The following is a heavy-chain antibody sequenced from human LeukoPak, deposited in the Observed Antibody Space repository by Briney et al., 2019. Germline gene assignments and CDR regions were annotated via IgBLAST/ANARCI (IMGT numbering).Heavy chain of an antibody. V-gene: IGHV3-48*04. D-gene: IGHD3-10*02. CDR2: ISSSGGTI. CDR1: GFILSIYS. CDR3: AELGITMIGGV. J-gene: IGHJ6*04. Sequence: GGSLRLSCATSGFILSIYSMNWVRQAPGKGLEWVSYISSSGGTIYYADSVKGRFTISRDNAKNSLYLQMNSLRAEDTAVYYCAELGITMIGGVWGKGTTVTISS.